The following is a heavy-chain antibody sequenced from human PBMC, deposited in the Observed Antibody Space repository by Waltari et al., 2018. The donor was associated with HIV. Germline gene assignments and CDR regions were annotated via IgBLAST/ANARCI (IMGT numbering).Heavy chain of an antibody. V-gene: IGHV3-73*01. J-gene: IGHJ2*01. CDR3: TVGSPDYWYFHL. CDR2: LSSIRHNFAP. CDR1: GFSFSDTG. D-gene: IGHD6-19*01. Sequence: VQLLESGGGLVPPGASLTLSCTASGFSFSDTGLHWVRQAPGKSPEWVGRLSSIRHNFAPIYTWSLECRFNISRHDAENTTFLHLSNLKGEDTAIYFCTVGSPDYWYFHLWGRGTLVTVSS.